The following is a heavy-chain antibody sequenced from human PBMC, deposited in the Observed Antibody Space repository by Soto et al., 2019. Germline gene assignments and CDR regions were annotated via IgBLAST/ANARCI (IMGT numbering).Heavy chain of an antibody. D-gene: IGHD3-10*01. CDR3: VRDLDGSGSYYTGY. V-gene: IGHV1-18*01. Sequence: ASVKVSCKASGYNFINYGITWVRQAPGQGLEWMGWIRVHNGNTNYAQSLQGRVTMTTDTSTSTAYMELRSLRSDDTAVYYCVRDLDGSGSYYTGYWGPGTLVTVSS. CDR2: IRVHNGNT. CDR1: GYNFINYG. J-gene: IGHJ4*02.